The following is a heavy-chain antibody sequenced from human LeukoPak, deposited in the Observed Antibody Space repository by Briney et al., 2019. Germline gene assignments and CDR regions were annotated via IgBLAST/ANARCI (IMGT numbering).Heavy chain of an antibody. CDR2: IYPGDSDT. V-gene: IGHV5-51*01. CDR3: ARSAYSSGWSFDY. J-gene: IGHJ4*02. D-gene: IGHD6-19*01. Sequence: GESLKISCKGSGYSFTSYWIGCVRQMPGKGLEWIGIIYPGDSDTRYSPSFQGQVTISADKSISTAYLQWSSLKASDTAMYYCARSAYSSGWSFDYWGQGTLVTVSS. CDR1: GYSFTSYW.